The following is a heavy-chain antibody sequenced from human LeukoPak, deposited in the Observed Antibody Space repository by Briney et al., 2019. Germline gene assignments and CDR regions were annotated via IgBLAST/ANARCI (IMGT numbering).Heavy chain of an antibody. CDR2: IYYSGST. CDR1: GGSISSSSYY. J-gene: IGHJ5*02. D-gene: IGHD3-3*01. CDR3: ARVAYYDFVFDP. V-gene: IGHV4-39*01. Sequence: PSETLSLTCTVSGGSISSSSYYWGWIRQPPGKGLEWIGSIYYSGSTYYNPSLKSRVTISVDTSKNQFSLKLSSVTAADTAVYYCARVAYYDFVFDPWGQGTLVTVSS.